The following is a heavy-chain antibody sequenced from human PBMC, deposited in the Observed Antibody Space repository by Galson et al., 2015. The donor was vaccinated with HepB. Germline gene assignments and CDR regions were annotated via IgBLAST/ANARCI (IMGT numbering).Heavy chain of an antibody. CDR2: INPNSGGT. V-gene: IGHV1-2*06. CDR3: ARVMYYDSSAYYFDY. Sequence: SVKVSCKASGYSFTAYYMHWVRQAPGQGLEWMGRINPNSGGTNSAQKFQGRVTMTRDTSVSTAYMELSRLRSDDTAMYYCARVMYYDSSAYYFDYWGQGALVTVSS. J-gene: IGHJ4*02. D-gene: IGHD3-22*01. CDR1: GYSFTAYY.